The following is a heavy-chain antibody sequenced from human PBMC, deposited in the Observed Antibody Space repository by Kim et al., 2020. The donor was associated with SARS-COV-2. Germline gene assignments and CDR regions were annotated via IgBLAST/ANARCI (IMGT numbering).Heavy chain of an antibody. D-gene: IGHD3-10*01. CDR3: ARSFGSGSYLNQAPPGGN. Sequence: GGSLRLSCAASGFTFSSYSMNWVRQAPGKGLEWVSSISSSSSYIYYADSVKGRFTISRDNAKNSLYLQMNSLRAEDTAVYYCARSFGSGSYLNQAPPGGNWGQGTLVTVS. CDR1: GFTFSSYS. J-gene: IGHJ4*02. CDR2: ISSSSSYI. V-gene: IGHV3-21*01.